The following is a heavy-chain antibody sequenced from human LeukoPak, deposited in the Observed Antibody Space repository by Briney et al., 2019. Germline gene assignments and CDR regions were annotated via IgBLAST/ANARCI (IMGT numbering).Heavy chain of an antibody. CDR1: GFTFDDYA. V-gene: IGHV3-9*01. CDR2: ISWNSGSI. D-gene: IGHD6-13*01. CDR3: AKGPGYSSSSGAFDI. J-gene: IGHJ3*02. Sequence: GGSLRLSCAASGFTFDDYAMHWVRQAPGKGLEWVSGISWNSGSIGYADSVKGRFTISRDNAKNSLYLQMNSLRAEDTALYYCAKGPGYSSSSGAFDIWGQGTMVTVSS.